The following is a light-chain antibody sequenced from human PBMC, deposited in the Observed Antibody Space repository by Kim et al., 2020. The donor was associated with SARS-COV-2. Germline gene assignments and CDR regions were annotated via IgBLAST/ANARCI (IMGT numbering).Light chain of an antibody. J-gene: IGKJ5*01. CDR2: GAS. CDR3: QQRSKWPPIT. Sequence: EIVLTQSPGTLSLSPGESATLSCRASQSVTSSYLAWYQQKPGQAPRLLIFGASSRATGIPDRFSGSGSGTDFTLTISSLEPEDFAVYYCQQRSKWPPITFGQGTRLEIK. V-gene: IGKV3D-20*02. CDR1: QSVTSSY.